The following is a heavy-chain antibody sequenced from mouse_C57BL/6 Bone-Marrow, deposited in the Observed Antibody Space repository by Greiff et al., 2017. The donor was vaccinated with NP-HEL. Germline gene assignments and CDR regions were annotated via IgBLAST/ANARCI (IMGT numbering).Heavy chain of an antibody. Sequence: VQLQQSGAELVKPGASVKMSCKASGYTFTTYPIEWMKQNHGKSLEWIGNFHPYNDDTKYNEKFKGKATLTVEKSSSTVYLELSRLTSDDSAVYYCARSHSTVYDGYYVPWFAYWGQGTLVTVSA. CDR3: ARSHSTVYDGYYVPWFAY. CDR1: GYTFTTYP. D-gene: IGHD2-3*01. J-gene: IGHJ3*01. V-gene: IGHV1-47*01. CDR2: FHPYNDDT.